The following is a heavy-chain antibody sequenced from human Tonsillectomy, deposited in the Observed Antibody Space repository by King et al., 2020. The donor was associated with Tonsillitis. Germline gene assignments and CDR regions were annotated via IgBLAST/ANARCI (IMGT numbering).Heavy chain of an antibody. Sequence: VQLVESGAEVKKPGESLKISCQGSGYIFTTYWIGWVRQMPGKGLEWMGIIYPGDSDTRYSPSFQGQVTISADKSISTAYLQWSSLKASDTAMYYCARTWVYCSGGSCYPNWFDPWGQGTLVTVSS. J-gene: IGHJ5*02. D-gene: IGHD2-15*01. V-gene: IGHV5-51*01. CDR2: IYPGDSDT. CDR1: GYIFTTYW. CDR3: ARTWVYCSGGSCYPNWFDP.